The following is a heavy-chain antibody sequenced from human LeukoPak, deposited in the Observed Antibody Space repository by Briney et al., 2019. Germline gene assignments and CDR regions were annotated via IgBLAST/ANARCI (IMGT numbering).Heavy chain of an antibody. CDR3: ARDRPNNWFDP. CDR1: GGSVSSGSYY. V-gene: IGHV4-61*01. Sequence: SETRSLTCTVSGGSVSSGSYYWSWIRQPPGMGLEWIGYIYYSGSTNYNPSLKSRVTISVDTSKNQFSLKLSSVTAADTAVYYCARDRPNNWFDPWGQGTLVTVSS. J-gene: IGHJ5*02. CDR2: IYYSGST.